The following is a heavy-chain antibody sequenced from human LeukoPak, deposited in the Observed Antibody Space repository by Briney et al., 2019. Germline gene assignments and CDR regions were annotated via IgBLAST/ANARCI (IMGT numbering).Heavy chain of an antibody. CDR3: ARGHEAGFDP. J-gene: IGHJ5*02. CDR2: IYYSGST. V-gene: IGHV4-59*08. CDR1: GGSISSYY. Sequence: SETLSLTCTVSGGSISSYYWSWIRQPPGKGLEWIGHIYYSGSTNYNPSLKSRVTISVDTSKNQFSLKLSSVTAADTAVYYCARGHEAGFDPWGQGTLVTVSS. D-gene: IGHD6-13*01.